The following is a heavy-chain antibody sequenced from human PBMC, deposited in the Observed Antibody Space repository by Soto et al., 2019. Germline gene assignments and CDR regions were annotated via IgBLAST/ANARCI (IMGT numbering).Heavy chain of an antibody. CDR3: TKERTGEIY. CDR2: ITWNSGSI. D-gene: IGHD7-27*01. V-gene: IGHV3-9*01. J-gene: IGHJ4*02. Sequence: EVQLVESGGGLVQPGRSLRLSCAASGVTFDDYAMHWVRQAPGKGLEWVSGITWNSGSIGYADSVKGRFIISRDNAKSSLYLQLNSLRAEDTALYYCTKERTGEIYWGQGTLVTVSS. CDR1: GVTFDDYA.